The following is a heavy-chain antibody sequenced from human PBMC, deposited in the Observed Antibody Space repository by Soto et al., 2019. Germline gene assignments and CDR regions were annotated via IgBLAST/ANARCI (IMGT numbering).Heavy chain of an antibody. Sequence: QVQLVESGGGVVQPGRSLRLSCAASGFTFSSYGMHWVRQAPGKGLEWVAVISYDGSNKYYADSVKGRFTISRDNSKNTLYLQMTSLRAEDTAVYYCAKGNGIVATNSSYYWGQGTLVTVSS. CDR3: AKGNGIVATNSSYY. CDR1: GFTFSSYG. V-gene: IGHV3-30*18. CDR2: ISYDGSNK. D-gene: IGHD5-12*01. J-gene: IGHJ4*02.